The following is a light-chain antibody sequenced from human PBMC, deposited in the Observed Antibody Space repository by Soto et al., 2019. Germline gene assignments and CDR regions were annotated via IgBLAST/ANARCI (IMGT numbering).Light chain of an antibody. CDR1: QSVSTNY. CDR3: QQYGSSPIT. CDR2: GAS. V-gene: IGKV3-20*01. Sequence: EIVLTQSPGTLSLSPGQGATLSCTASQSVSTNYLAWYQQKPGQAPRLLIYGASSRATGIPDRFSGSGSGTDFTLTISSLEPEDFAVYYCQQYGSSPITFGQGTRLEIK. J-gene: IGKJ5*01.